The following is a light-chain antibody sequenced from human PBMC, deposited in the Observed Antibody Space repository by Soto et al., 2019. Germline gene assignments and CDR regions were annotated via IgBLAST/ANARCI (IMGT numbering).Light chain of an antibody. CDR1: QSVSNNY. V-gene: IGKV3-20*01. J-gene: IGKJ1*01. CDR2: DAS. CDR3: QQCATSPPT. Sequence: EIVLTQSPGTLSLSPGERATLSCRASQSVSNNYVAWYQQKRGQAPRLLIDDASRRATGIPDRFSGSGSGTDFKLTISRLELEDFAVYYCQQCATSPPTFGHGTRVDIK.